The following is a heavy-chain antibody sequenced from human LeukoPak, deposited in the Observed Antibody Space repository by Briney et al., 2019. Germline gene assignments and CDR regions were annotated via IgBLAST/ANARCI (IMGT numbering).Heavy chain of an antibody. CDR2: IGTSSSTI. D-gene: IGHD4-23*01. CDR3: ARHDYGGNSGDY. J-gene: IGHJ4*02. V-gene: IGHV3-48*02. Sequence: PGGSLRLSCAASGFTFNSCGMNWVRQAPGKGLEWVSYIGTSSSTIYYADSVKGRFTISRDNAKNSLYLQMNSLRDEDTAVYYCARHDYGGNSGDYWGQGALVTVSS. CDR1: GFTFNSCG.